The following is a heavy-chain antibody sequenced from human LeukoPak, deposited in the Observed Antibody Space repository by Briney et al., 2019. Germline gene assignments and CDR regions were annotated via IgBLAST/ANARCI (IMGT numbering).Heavy chain of an antibody. J-gene: IGHJ4*02. D-gene: IGHD3-22*01. CDR3: ARVVDDSRSDYFDY. CDR2: IIPILGIA. Sequence: GASVKVSCKATGYPFTTYYLHWVRQAPGQGLEWMGRIIPILGIANYAQKFQGRVTITADKSTSTAYMELSSLRSEDTAVYYCARVVDDSRSDYFDYWGQGTLVTVSS. CDR1: GYPFTTYY. V-gene: IGHV1-69*04.